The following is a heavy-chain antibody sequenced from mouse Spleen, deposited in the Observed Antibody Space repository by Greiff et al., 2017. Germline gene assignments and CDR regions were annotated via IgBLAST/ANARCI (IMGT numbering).Heavy chain of an antibody. CDR3: ARWLLLQYYFDY. V-gene: IGHV1-50*01. CDR1: GYTFTSYW. Sequence: VQLQQPGAELVKPGASVKLSCKASGYTFTSYWMQWVKQRPGQGLEWIGEIDPSDSYTNYNQKFKGKATLTVDTSSSTAYMQLSSLTSEDSAVYYCARWLLLQYYFDYWGQGTTLTVSS. D-gene: IGHD2-3*01. J-gene: IGHJ2*01. CDR2: IDPSDSYT.